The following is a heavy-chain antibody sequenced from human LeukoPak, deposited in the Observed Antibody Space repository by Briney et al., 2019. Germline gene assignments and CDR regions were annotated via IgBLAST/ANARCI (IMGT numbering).Heavy chain of an antibody. V-gene: IGHV3-23*01. D-gene: IGHD6-19*01. Sequence: GGSLRLSCAASGFTLSSYSMNWVRQAPGKGLEWVSTISKGGTTTYYADSVRGRFTVSRDNSKDTMYLNMKNLRAEDTAVYYCAAYGSGAAGGPGTLVTVSA. CDR3: AAYGSGAA. CDR1: GFTLSSYS. CDR2: ISKGGTTT. J-gene: IGHJ4*02.